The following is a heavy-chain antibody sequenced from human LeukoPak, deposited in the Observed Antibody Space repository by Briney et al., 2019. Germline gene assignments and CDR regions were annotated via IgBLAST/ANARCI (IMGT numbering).Heavy chain of an antibody. CDR3: ARLSYYDFWSGSKYFQH. D-gene: IGHD3-3*01. CDR2: IYPGDSDT. V-gene: IGHV5-51*01. Sequence: GESLKISCKGSGYSLTSYWIGWVRQMPGKGLEWMGIIYPGDSDTRYSPSFQGQVTISADKSISTAYLQWSSLKASDTAMYYCARLSYYDFWSGSKYFQHWGQGTLVTVSS. CDR1: GYSLTSYW. J-gene: IGHJ1*01.